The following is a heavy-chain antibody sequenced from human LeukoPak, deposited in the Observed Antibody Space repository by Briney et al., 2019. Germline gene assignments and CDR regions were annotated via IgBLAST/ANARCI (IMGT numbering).Heavy chain of an antibody. Sequence: GSLRLSCAASGFTFSSYEMNWVRQAPGKGLEWLSYIGSSDSTTHYADSVKGRFTISRDNAKNSLYLQMNSLRVEDTAVYYCARDGTPNYSSGWVYMDVWGEGTTVTISS. CDR1: GFTFSSYE. V-gene: IGHV3-48*03. CDR3: ARDGTPNYSSGWVYMDV. J-gene: IGHJ6*03. CDR2: IGSSDSTT. D-gene: IGHD6-25*01.